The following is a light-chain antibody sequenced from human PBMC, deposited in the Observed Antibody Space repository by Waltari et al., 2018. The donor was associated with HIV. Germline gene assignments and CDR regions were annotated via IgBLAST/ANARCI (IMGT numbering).Light chain of an antibody. CDR2: QDN. CDR1: QLGDKY. CDR3: QAWDSSTVV. Sequence: SYELTQPPSVSVSPGQTASFSCSGNQLGDKYVSWYQQKPGQSPVTVIYQDNRRPSGIPERFSGSNSGDTATLTISGTQPGDEADYYCQAWDSSTVVFGPGTKVTVL. J-gene: IGLJ1*01. V-gene: IGLV3-1*01.